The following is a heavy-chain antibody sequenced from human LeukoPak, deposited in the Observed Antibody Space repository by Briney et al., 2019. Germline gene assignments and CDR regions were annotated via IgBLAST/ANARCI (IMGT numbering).Heavy chain of an antibody. CDR3: ARDQHSSSWYIDY. J-gene: IGHJ4*02. Sequence: GGSLRLSCAASGFTFSSYWMHWVRQAPGKGLVWVSRINSDWSSTSYADSVKGRFTISRDNAKNTLYLQMNSLRAEDTAVYYCARDQHSSSWYIDYWGQGTLVTVSS. D-gene: IGHD6-13*01. V-gene: IGHV3-74*01. CDR1: GFTFSSYW. CDR2: INSDWSST.